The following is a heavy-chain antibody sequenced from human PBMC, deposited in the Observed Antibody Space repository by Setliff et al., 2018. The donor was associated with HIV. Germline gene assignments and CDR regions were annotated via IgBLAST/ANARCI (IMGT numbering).Heavy chain of an antibody. V-gene: IGHV3-20*04. CDR2: INWNGGST. CDR1: GFTFSTYS. J-gene: IGHJ4*02. CDR3: ARDRYSGSSTDY. Sequence: GGSLRLSCEASGFTFSTYSMNWVRQAPGKGLEWVSGINWNGGSTGYADSVRGRFTISRDNAKNSLYLQMNSLRAEDTALYYCARDRYSGSSTDYWGQGTLVTVSS. D-gene: IGHD1-26*01.